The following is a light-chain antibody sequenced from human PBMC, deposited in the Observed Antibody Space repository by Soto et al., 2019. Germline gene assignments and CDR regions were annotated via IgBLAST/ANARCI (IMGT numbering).Light chain of an antibody. CDR1: QNVSSN. V-gene: IGKV3-15*01. Sequence: EILMPQSPATLSVSPGERATLSCRASQNVSSNLAWYQQTPGQPTSLIIYDVSTRVTGLPARFSGSESGAEFTLTVRSLQSEDFAVYYCQQYNNWHPWTFGQGTKVDI. J-gene: IGKJ1*01. CDR3: QQYNNWHPWT. CDR2: DVS.